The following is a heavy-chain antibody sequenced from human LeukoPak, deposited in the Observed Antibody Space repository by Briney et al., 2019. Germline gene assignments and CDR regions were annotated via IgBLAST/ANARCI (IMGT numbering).Heavy chain of an antibody. Sequence: SETLSLTCTDSGGSISSYYWSWIRQPPGKGLEWIGYIYYSGSTNYNPSLKSRVTISVDTSKNQFSLKLSSVTAADTAVYYCARGEWELLRWGQGTLVTVSS. CDR3: ARGEWELLR. V-gene: IGHV4-59*01. J-gene: IGHJ4*02. D-gene: IGHD1-26*01. CDR1: GGSISSYY. CDR2: IYYSGST.